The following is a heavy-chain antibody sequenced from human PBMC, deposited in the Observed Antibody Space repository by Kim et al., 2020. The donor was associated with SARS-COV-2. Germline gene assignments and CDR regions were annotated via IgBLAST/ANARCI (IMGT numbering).Heavy chain of an antibody. CDR2: IKNKIDGGTA. CDR3: ATERGCSGGSCYYFDF. J-gene: IGHJ4*02. Sequence: GGSLRLSCATSGFTFTYAWMGWVRQVPGKGLQWGGHIKNKIDGGTADYAAPVKGRFIISRDDSKNMVFLQMNSLKTEDTAVYYCATERGCSGGSCYYFDFWGQGTLVTVSS. V-gene: IGHV3-15*01. D-gene: IGHD2-15*01. CDR1: GFTFTYAW.